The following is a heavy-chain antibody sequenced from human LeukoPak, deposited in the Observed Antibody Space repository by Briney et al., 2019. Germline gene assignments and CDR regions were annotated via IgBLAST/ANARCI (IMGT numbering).Heavy chain of an antibody. V-gene: IGHV3-30*02. J-gene: IGHJ4*02. D-gene: IGHD3-9*01. CDR1: GFTFSSYG. CDR2: IRYDGSNK. CDR3: ARGAYYNILTGFRGRILGFGY. Sequence: PGGSLRLSCAASGFTFSSYGMHWVRQAPGKGLEWVAFIRYDGSNKYYADSVKGRFTISRDNSKNTLYLQMNSLRAEDTAVYYCARGAYYNILTGFRGRILGFGYWGQGTLVTVSS.